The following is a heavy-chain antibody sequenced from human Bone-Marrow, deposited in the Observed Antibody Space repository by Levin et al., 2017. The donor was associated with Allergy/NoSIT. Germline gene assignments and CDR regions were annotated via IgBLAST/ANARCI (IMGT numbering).Heavy chain of an antibody. CDR1: GFTFSYFC. CDR3: ASPGGIIEDPYFFDY. Sequence: QTGGSLRLSCAASGFTFSYFCMDWVRQAPGKGLVWVSRINSDGSTTSYADSVKGRFTISRDNAKNTLYLQMNSLRAEDTAMYYCASPGGIIEDPYFFDYWGQGTLVTVSS. CDR2: INSDGSTT. D-gene: IGHD3-10*01. J-gene: IGHJ4*02. V-gene: IGHV3-74*01.